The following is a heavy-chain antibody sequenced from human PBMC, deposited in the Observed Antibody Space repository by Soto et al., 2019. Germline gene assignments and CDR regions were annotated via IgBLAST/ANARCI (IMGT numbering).Heavy chain of an antibody. CDR1: GFTFSSYS. J-gene: IGHJ6*02. Sequence: EVQLVESGGGLVQPGGSLRLSCAASGFTFSSYSMNWVRQAPGKGLEWVSYISSSSSTIYYADSVKGRFTISRDNAKNSLYLQMNSLRDEGTAVYYWASEYDYGDLNYYYYGMDVWGQGTTVTVSS. V-gene: IGHV3-48*02. CDR2: ISSSSSTI. CDR3: ASEYDYGDLNYYYYGMDV. D-gene: IGHD4-17*01.